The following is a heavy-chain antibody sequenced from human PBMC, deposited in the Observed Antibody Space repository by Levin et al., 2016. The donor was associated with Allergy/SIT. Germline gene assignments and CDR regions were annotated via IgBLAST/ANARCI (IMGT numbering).Heavy chain of an antibody. D-gene: IGHD2-2*01. CDR1: GYTFTSYG. Sequence: ASVKVSCKASGYTFTSYGISWVRQAPGQGLEWMGWISAYNGNTNYAQKLQGRVTMTTDTSTSTAYMELRSLRSDDTAVYYCARSEREYQLHPNIDYWGQGTLVTVSS. CDR2: ISAYNGNT. V-gene: IGHV1-18*01. CDR3: ARSEREYQLHPNIDY. J-gene: IGHJ4*02.